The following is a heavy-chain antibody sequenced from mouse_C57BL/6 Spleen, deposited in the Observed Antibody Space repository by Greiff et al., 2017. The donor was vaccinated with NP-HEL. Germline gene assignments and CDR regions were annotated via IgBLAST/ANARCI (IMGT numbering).Heavy chain of an antibody. J-gene: IGHJ4*01. CDR3: AREEGYYGSGAMDY. CDR1: GYAFSSSW. D-gene: IGHD1-1*01. CDR2: IYPGDGDT. V-gene: IGHV1-82*01. Sequence: VQLQQSGPELVKPGASVKISCKASGYAFSSSWMNWVKQRPGKGLELIGRIYPGDGDTNYNGKFTGKANLTADKSSSTAYMQLSSLTSEHSAVYFCAREEGYYGSGAMDYWGQGTSVTVSA.